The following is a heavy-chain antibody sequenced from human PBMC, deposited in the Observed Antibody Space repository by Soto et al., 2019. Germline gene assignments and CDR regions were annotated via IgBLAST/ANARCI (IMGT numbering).Heavy chain of an antibody. V-gene: IGHV3-30*18. CDR1: GFTFSSYG. CDR2: ISYDGSNK. Sequence: GGSLRLSCAASGFTFSSYGMHWVRQAPGKGLEWVAVISYDGSNKYYADSVKGRFTISRDNSKNTLYLQMNSLRAEDTAVYYCAKDMAMRWTYYYYYYGMDVWGQGTTVTVSS. CDR3: AKDMAMRWTYYYYYYGMDV. J-gene: IGHJ6*02. D-gene: IGHD2-15*01.